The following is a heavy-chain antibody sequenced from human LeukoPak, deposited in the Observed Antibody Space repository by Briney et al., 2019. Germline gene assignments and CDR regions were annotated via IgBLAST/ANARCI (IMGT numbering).Heavy chain of an antibody. CDR1: GGSISSSSYY. CDR3: ARQWIQLWRNNWFDP. J-gene: IGHJ5*02. Sequence: KPSETLSLTCTVSGGSISSSSYYWGWIRQPPGKGLEWIGSIYYSGSTYYNPSLKSRVTISVDTSKNQFSLKLSSVTAADTAVYYCARQWIQLWRNNWFDPWGQGTLVTVSS. CDR2: IYYSGST. D-gene: IGHD5-18*01. V-gene: IGHV4-39*07.